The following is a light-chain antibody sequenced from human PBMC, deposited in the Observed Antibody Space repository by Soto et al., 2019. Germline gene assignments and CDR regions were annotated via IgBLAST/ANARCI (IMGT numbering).Light chain of an antibody. CDR2: EVT. CDR3: SSYTNINTRACV. CDR1: SSDVGGYNF. V-gene: IGLV2-14*01. J-gene: IGLJ1*01. Sequence: QSALTQPASVFGSPGQSITISCTGTSSDVGGYNFVSWYQQLPGKAPKLMIYEVTDRPSGVSNRFSGSKSGNTASLTISGLQAEDEAEYYCSSYTNINTRACVFGTGTKVTVL.